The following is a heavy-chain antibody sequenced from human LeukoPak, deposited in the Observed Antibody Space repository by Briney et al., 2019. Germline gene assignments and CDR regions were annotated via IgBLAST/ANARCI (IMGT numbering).Heavy chain of an antibody. CDR1: GFTFTTYS. Sequence: GGSLRLSCSASGFTFTTYSMTWVRRAPGKGLEWVSYISGSGTTIYYADSLKGRFTISRDNAKNSLFLQMNSLRDADTAMYYCARTDAFDIWGHGTLVTVSS. CDR2: ISGSGTTI. CDR3: ARTDAFDI. J-gene: IGHJ3*02. V-gene: IGHV3-48*02.